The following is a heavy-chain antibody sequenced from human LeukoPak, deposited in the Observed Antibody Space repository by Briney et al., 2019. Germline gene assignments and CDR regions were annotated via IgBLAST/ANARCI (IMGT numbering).Heavy chain of an antibody. CDR1: GYSFTSYW. Sequence: VESLKISCKGSGYSFTSYWIGWVRQMPGKGLEWMGIIYPGDSDTRYSPSFQGQVTISADKSISTAYLQWSSLKASDTAMYYCARRVTMVRGVITSAFDYWGQETLVTVSS. CDR3: ARRVTMVRGVITSAFDY. J-gene: IGHJ4*02. CDR2: IYPGDSDT. D-gene: IGHD3-10*01. V-gene: IGHV5-51*01.